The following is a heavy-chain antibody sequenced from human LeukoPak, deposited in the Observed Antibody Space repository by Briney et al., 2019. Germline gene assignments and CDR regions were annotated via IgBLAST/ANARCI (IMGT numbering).Heavy chain of an antibody. CDR2: IYYSGSA. CDR3: ARGYCSGGSCYSWYYYYGMDV. J-gene: IGHJ6*02. CDR1: GGSFSSYY. D-gene: IGHD2-15*01. V-gene: IGHV4-59*01. Sequence: SETLSLTCTVSGGSFSSYYWRWIRQPPGKGREWIGYIYYSGSANYNPSLKSRVTISVDTSKNQFSLKLSSVTAADTAVYYCARGYCSGGSCYSWYYYYGMDVWGQGTTVTVSS.